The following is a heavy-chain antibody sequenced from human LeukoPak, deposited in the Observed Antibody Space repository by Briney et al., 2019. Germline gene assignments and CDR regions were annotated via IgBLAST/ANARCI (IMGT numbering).Heavy chain of an antibody. Sequence: GASGKVSCKASGYTFTGYYMHLVRQAPGQGLEWMGWINPNSGGTNYAQKFQGRVTMTRDTSISTAYMELSRLRSDDTAVYYCARVAIRGLYGMDVWGQGTTVTVSS. V-gene: IGHV1-2*02. CDR3: ARVAIRGLYGMDV. J-gene: IGHJ6*02. CDR2: INPNSGGT. D-gene: IGHD3-10*01. CDR1: GYTFTGYY.